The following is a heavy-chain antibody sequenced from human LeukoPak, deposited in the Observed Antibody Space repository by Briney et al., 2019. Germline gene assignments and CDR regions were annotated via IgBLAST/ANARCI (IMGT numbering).Heavy chain of an antibody. J-gene: IGHJ3*02. CDR1: GFTFSSYG. V-gene: IGHV3-30*02. D-gene: IGHD3-3*01. CDR3: AKSALRFWDKAPDAFDI. CDR2: IRYDGSNK. Sequence: PGGSLRLSCAASGFTFSSYGMHWVRQAPGKGLEWVAFIRYDGSNKYYADSVKGRFTISRDNSKNTLYLQMNSLRAEDTAVYYCAKSALRFWDKAPDAFDIWGQGTMVTVSS.